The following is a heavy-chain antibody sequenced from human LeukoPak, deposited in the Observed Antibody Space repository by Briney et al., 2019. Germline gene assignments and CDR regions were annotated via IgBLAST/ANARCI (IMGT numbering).Heavy chain of an antibody. CDR2: IYYSGST. J-gene: IGHJ2*01. D-gene: IGHD2-15*01. Sequence: PSETLSLTCTVSGGSISSSSYYWGWIRQPPGKGLEWIGSIYYSGSTYYNPSLKSRVTISVDTSKNQFSLKLSSVTAADTAVYFCARVVVVVAATGDWYFDLWGRGTLVTVSS. CDR1: GGSISSSSYY. V-gene: IGHV4-39*07. CDR3: ARVVVVVAATGDWYFDL.